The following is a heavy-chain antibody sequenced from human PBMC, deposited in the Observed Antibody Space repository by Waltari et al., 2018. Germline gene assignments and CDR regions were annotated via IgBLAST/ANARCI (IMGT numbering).Heavy chain of an antibody. J-gene: IGHJ4*02. D-gene: IGHD3-22*01. CDR3: TSHYYDNDAYYDVY. CDR2: ISTDESIT. CDR1: AFMFSCYG. Sequence: EVHLVESGGGLIQPGGSLRLSCTASAFMFSCYGMHWVRQAPGEGLVWVSRISTDESITDYADSVKGRFTISRDNAKNTLYLQMSSLRAEDTAMYFCTSHYYDNDAYYDVYWGQGTLVTVSS. V-gene: IGHV3-74*01.